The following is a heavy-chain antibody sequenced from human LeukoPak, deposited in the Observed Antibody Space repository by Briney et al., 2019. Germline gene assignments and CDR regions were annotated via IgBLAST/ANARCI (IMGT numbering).Heavy chain of an antibody. CDR3: ARTYGSGSPTFD. J-gene: IGHJ4*02. CDR1: GGSVSSGSYY. Sequence: SETLSLTCTVSGGSVSSGSYYWNWIRQPPGKGLEWIGYIYYSGSTNYNPSLKSRVTISVDTSKNQFSLKLSSVTAADTAVYYCARTYGSGSPTFDWGQGTLVTVSS. CDR2: IYYSGST. D-gene: IGHD3-10*01. V-gene: IGHV4-61*01.